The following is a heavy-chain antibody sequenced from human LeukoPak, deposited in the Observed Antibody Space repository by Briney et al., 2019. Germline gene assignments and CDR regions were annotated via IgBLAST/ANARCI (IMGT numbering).Heavy chain of an antibody. J-gene: IGHJ6*03. V-gene: IGHV4-59*01. CDR3: ARGRFDYYDTSGYYRPREYYYYYYDMDV. CDR2: ISYSGST. Sequence: SETLSLTCTVSGGSISNFYWNWIRQPPGKGLEWTGNISYSGSTNYNPSLKSRVTISIDTSKNQSSLKLSPLTAADTAVYYCARGRFDYYDTSGYYRPREYYYYYYDMDVWGKGTTVTVSS. D-gene: IGHD3-22*01. CDR1: GGSISNFY.